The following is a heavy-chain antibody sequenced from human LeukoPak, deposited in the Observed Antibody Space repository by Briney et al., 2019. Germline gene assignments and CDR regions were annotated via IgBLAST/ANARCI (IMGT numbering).Heavy chain of an antibody. CDR1: GGSFSGYY. V-gene: IGHV3-11*04. Sequence: LSLTCAVYGGSFSGYYMSWIRQAPGKGLEWVSYISSSGSTIYYADSVKGRFTISRDNAKNSLYLQMNSLRAEDTAVYYCARVSSRYFDYWGQGTLVTVSS. J-gene: IGHJ4*02. CDR3: ARVSSRYFDY. CDR2: ISSSGSTI.